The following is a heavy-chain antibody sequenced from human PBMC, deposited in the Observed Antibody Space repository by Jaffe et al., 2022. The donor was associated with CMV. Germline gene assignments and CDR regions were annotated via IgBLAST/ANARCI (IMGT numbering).Heavy chain of an antibody. Sequence: EVQLVQSGAEVKKPGESLRISCQGSRYSFTTYWISWVRQMPGKGLEWVGRIDPGDSYTNYSPSFQGHVTISADRSITTAYLQWTSLKASDTAMYYCARHEGGYYERWGQGTLVTVSS. V-gene: IGHV5-10-1*03. CDR2: IDPGDSYT. J-gene: IGHJ4*02. CDR1: RYSFTTYW. CDR3: ARHEGGYYER. D-gene: IGHD3-22*01.